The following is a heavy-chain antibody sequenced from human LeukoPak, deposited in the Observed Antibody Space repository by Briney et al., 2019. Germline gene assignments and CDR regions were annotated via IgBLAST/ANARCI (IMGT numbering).Heavy chain of an antibody. Sequence: RPGGSLRLSCAASGFTFSSYSMNWVRQAPGKGLEWVSYISSSSSTIYYADSVKGRFTISRDNAKNSLYLQMNSLRAEDTAVYYCARDLSGVTGYTYGRGIDYWGQGTLVTVSS. D-gene: IGHD5-18*01. V-gene: IGHV3-48*01. CDR1: GFTFSSYS. CDR2: ISSSSSTI. J-gene: IGHJ4*02. CDR3: ARDLSGVTGYTYGRGIDY.